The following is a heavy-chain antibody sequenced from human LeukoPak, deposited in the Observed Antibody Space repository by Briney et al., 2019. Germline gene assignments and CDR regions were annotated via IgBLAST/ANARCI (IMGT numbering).Heavy chain of an antibody. D-gene: IGHD2-21*02. Sequence: ASVKVSCKASGGTFSSYAISWVRQAPGQGLEWMGGITPIFGTANYAQKFQGRVTITADESTSTAYMELSSLRSEDTAVYYCARDPQKVYCGGDCYPAFDIWGQGTMVTVSS. V-gene: IGHV1-69*13. J-gene: IGHJ3*02. CDR3: ARDPQKVYCGGDCYPAFDI. CDR2: ITPIFGTA. CDR1: GGTFSSYA.